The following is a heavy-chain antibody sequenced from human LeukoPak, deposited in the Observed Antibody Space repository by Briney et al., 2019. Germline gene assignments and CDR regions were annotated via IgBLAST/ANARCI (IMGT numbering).Heavy chain of an antibody. CDR2: IYNSGNT. V-gene: IGHV4-39*01. J-gene: IGHJ4*02. D-gene: IGHD5-24*01. CDR3: ARSNARDGYNFGY. Sequence: KPSETLSLTCTVSGDSLSSTNYYWGWIRQPPGKGLEWIASIYNSGNTYYNSSLKSRVTISIDTSKTQLSLKMTSMTAADTAVYYCARSNARDGYNFGYWGQGTLVTVSS. CDR1: GDSLSSTNYY.